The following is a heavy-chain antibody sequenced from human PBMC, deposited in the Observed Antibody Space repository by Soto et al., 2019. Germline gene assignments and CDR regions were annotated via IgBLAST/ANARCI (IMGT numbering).Heavy chain of an antibody. CDR3: AGDTRDYAGWFDP. Sequence: GGSLRLSCAASGFTFSSYWMHWVRQAPGKGLVWVSRIDSDGSSTSYADSVKGRFTISRDNAKNTLYLQMNSLRAEDTAGYYCAGDTRDYAGWFDPWGQGTLVTVSS. V-gene: IGHV3-74*01. D-gene: IGHD4-17*01. J-gene: IGHJ5*02. CDR1: GFTFSSYW. CDR2: IDSDGSST.